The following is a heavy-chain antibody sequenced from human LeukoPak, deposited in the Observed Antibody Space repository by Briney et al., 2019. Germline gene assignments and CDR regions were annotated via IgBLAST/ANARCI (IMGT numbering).Heavy chain of an antibody. CDR1: GFTFSR. D-gene: IGHD6-13*01. Sequence: GESLRLSCGASGFTFSRMTWVRQAPGEGLEFVANIKPDGSEINYADSVKGRFIVSRDNAKNSLYLQMNSLRAEDTALYYCARERQQLLFFDYWGQGTLFTVSS. J-gene: IGHJ4*02. CDR3: ARERQQLLFFDY. V-gene: IGHV3-7*01. CDR2: IKPDGSEI.